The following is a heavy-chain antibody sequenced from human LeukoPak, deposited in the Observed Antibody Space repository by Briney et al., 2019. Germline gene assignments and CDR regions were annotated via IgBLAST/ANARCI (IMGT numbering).Heavy chain of an antibody. CDR2: ISGSGGST. CDR3: ARALTTVTQYYFDY. D-gene: IGHD4-17*01. CDR1: GFTFSSYA. J-gene: IGHJ4*02. V-gene: IGHV3-23*01. Sequence: GGSLRLSCAASGFTFSSYAMSWVRQAPGKGLEWVSAISGSGGSTYYAESVKGRFTISRDNSKNRLYLQMNSLRAEDTAIYYCARALTTVTQYYFDYWGQGTLVTVSS.